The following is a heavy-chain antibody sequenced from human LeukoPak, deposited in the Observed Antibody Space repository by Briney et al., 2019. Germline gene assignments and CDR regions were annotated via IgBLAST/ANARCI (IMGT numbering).Heavy chain of an antibody. V-gene: IGHV3-7*01. CDR1: GFTFSSYW. J-gene: IGHJ4*02. CDR3: ARYQGDSGYEYDY. CDR2: IKQDGSEK. D-gene: IGHD5-12*01. Sequence: GGSLRLSCAASGFTFSSYWMSWVRQAPGKGLEWVANIKQDGSEKYYVDSVKGRFTISRDNAKNSLYLQMNSLRAEDTAVYYCARYQGDSGYEYDYWGQGTLVTVSS.